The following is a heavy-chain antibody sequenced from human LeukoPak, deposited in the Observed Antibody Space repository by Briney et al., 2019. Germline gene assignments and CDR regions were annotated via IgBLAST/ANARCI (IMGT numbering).Heavy chain of an antibody. V-gene: IGHV1-2*02. D-gene: IGHD3-3*01. CDR1: GYTFTGYY. J-gene: IGHJ4*02. CDR2: INPNSGGT. Sequence: ASVKVSCKASGYTFTGYYMHWVRQAPGQGLEWMGWINPNSGGTNYAQKFQGRVTMTRDTSISTAYMELSRLRSDDTAVYYCARGPHRDKRFLEWLFDYWGQGTLVTVSS. CDR3: ARGPHRDKRFLEWLFDY.